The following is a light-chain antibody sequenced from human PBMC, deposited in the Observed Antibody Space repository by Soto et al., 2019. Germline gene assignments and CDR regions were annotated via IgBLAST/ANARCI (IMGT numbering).Light chain of an antibody. CDR2: YDD. CDR3: AIWDDSVDGWV. CDR1: RSNVESNT. V-gene: IGLV1-44*01. Sequence: QSVLTQPPSASGTPGQRVTISCSGSRSNVESNTVSWYQQLPGTAPKLLLYYDDMLSSGVSDRFSGSKSGTSASLAISGLQNDDDGDYYCAIWDDSVDGWVFGGGTKLTVL. J-gene: IGLJ3*02.